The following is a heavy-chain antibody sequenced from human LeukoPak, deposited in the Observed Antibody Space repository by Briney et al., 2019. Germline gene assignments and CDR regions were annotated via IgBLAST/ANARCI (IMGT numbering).Heavy chain of an antibody. CDR2: ISYDGSYE. D-gene: IGHD6-19*01. V-gene: IGHV3-30*18. Sequence: GGSLRLSCAASGFTFSSFGIHWVRQAPGKGLEWVAVISYDGSYEYYADSVKGRFTISRDNSKNTLYLQMNSLRAEDTAVYYSAKDLSRGRYGEYFDYWGQGTLVTVSS. J-gene: IGHJ4*02. CDR1: GFTFSSFG. CDR3: AKDLSRGRYGEYFDY.